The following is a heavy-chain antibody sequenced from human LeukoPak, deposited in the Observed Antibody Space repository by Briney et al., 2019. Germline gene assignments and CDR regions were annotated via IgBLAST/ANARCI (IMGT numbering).Heavy chain of an antibody. CDR3: ARQYSGYDSYIDY. Sequence: GESLKISCKGSGYTFTRYWIGWVRQMPGKGLEWMGHIYPTDSDVKYSPSFQGQVTISADKSISTAYLQWGSLKASDTAMYYCARQYSGYDSYIDYWGQGTLVTVSS. J-gene: IGHJ4*02. CDR2: IYPTDSDV. D-gene: IGHD5-12*01. V-gene: IGHV5-51*01. CDR1: GYTFTRYW.